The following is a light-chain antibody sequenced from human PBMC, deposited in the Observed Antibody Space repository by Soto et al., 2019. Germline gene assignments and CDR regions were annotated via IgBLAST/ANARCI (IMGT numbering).Light chain of an antibody. V-gene: IGKV3-11*01. Sequence: ERVMTQSPATLSVSPGERATPSCRASQSVSSYLAWYQQKPGQAPRLLIYDASNRATGIPARFSGSGSGTDFTLTISSLEPEDFAVYYCQQRLNWQVTSGQGTRLEIK. CDR3: QQRLNWQVT. CDR1: QSVSSY. J-gene: IGKJ5*01. CDR2: DAS.